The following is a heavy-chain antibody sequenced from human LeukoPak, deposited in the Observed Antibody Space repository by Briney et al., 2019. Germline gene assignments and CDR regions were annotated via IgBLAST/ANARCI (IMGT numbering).Heavy chain of an antibody. D-gene: IGHD4-4*01. J-gene: IGHJ6*02. CDR2: ISYDGSNK. Sequence: PGRSLRLSCAASGFTFSSYAMHWVRQAPGKGLEWVAVISYDGSNKYYADSVKGRFTISRDNSKNTLYLQMNSLRAEDTAVYYCAREFSNYYYYGMDVWGQGTTVTVSS. CDR1: GFTFSSYA. V-gene: IGHV3-30*14. CDR3: AREFSNYYYYGMDV.